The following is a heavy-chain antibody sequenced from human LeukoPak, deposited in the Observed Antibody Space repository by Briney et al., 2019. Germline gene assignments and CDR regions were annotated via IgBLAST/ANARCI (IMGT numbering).Heavy chain of an antibody. CDR1: GFTLSTYF. D-gene: IGHD5-12*01. Sequence: GGSPSLSCAASGFTLSTYFMIWLRQPPGKGLEWVASISHSGDTTYYGDFVKGRITIFSDNSKNTLFFQMNILRGDDTAIYYCAKLVGATIMSDYWGQGILVTVS. CDR2: ISHSGDTT. J-gene: IGHJ4*02. V-gene: IGHV3-23*01. CDR3: AKLVGATIMSDY.